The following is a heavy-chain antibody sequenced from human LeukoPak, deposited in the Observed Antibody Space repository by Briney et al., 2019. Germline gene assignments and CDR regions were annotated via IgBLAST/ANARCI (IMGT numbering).Heavy chain of an antibody. J-gene: IGHJ4*02. CDR1: GGSFSDYY. V-gene: IGHV4-34*01. CDR3: ARVPRDSSGYYSDY. Sequence: SETLSLTCTVYGGSFSDYYWTWIRQPPGKVLEWIGEINYTGSTTNYNPSLKSRVTISVDTSKNQFSLKLSSVTAADTAVYYCARVPRDSSGYYSDYWGQGTLVTVSS. CDR2: INYTGST. D-gene: IGHD3-22*01.